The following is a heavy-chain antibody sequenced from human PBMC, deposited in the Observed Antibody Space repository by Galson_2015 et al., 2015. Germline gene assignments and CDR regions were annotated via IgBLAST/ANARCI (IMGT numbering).Heavy chain of an antibody. CDR3: ARTRDCRSVNCYPDFDF. J-gene: IGHJ4*01. CDR2: ISHDGSNQ. V-gene: IGHV3-30*01. CDR1: GLSFSDSA. D-gene: IGHD2-2*01. Sequence: SLRLSCAASGLSFSDSAMHWVRQAPGKGLEWVAVISHDGSNQYYADSVKGRFTISRDNSENTLYLQMNSLIPEDSAFYYCARTRDCRSVNCYPDFDFRGHGTLVTVSS.